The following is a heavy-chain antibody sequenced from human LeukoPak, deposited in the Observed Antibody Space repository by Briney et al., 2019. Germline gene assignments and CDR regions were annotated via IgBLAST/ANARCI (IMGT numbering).Heavy chain of an antibody. CDR3: ARGGGSGWVIDY. Sequence: SETLSLTCTVSGGSISSSSYYWGWIRQPPGKGLEWIGEINHSGSTNYNPSLKSRVTISVDTSKNQSSLKLSSVTAADTAVYYCARGGGSGWVIDYWGQGTLVTVSS. CDR2: INHSGST. CDR1: GGSISSSSYY. J-gene: IGHJ4*02. D-gene: IGHD6-19*01. V-gene: IGHV4-39*07.